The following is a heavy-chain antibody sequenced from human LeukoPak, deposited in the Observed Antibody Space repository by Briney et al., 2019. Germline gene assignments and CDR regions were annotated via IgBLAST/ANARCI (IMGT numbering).Heavy chain of an antibody. Sequence: GRSLRLSCAASGFTFDDYAMHWVRQAPGKGLEWVSGTSCNSGSIGYADSVKGRFTISRDNSKNTLYLQMNSLRAEDTAVYYCAKTGCSSTSCYRSDYYYYYMDVWGKGTTVTVSS. J-gene: IGHJ6*03. CDR3: AKTGCSSTSCYRSDYYYYYMDV. V-gene: IGHV3-9*01. CDR2: TSCNSGSI. CDR1: GFTFDDYA. D-gene: IGHD2-2*02.